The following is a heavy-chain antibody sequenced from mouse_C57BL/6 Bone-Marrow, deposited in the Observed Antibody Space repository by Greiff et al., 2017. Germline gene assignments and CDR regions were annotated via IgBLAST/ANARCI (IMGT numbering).Heavy chain of an antibody. V-gene: IGHV5-6*01. D-gene: IGHD1-1*01. Sequence: EVMLVESGGDLVKPGGSLKLSCAASGFTFSSYGMSWVRQTPDKRLEWVATISSGGSYTYYPDSVKGRFTISRDNAKNTLYLQMSSLKSEDTAMYYCARWGYGEREFDYWGQGTTLTVSS. CDR2: ISSGGSYT. J-gene: IGHJ2*01. CDR3: ARWGYGEREFDY. CDR1: GFTFSSYG.